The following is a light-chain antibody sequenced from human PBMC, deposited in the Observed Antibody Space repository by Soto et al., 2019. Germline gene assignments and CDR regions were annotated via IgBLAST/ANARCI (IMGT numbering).Light chain of an antibody. V-gene: IGKV3-20*01. CDR3: QQYDGPPCT. J-gene: IGKJ1*01. Sequence: EIVLTQSPGTLSLSPGGRATLSCRTSQIISSIYLAWYQQKPGQAPRLLIYGASSRATGIPDRFSGGGSGTDFTLYISRLETEDYAVYFCQQYDGPPCTFGRGTRLEI. CDR1: QIISSIY. CDR2: GAS.